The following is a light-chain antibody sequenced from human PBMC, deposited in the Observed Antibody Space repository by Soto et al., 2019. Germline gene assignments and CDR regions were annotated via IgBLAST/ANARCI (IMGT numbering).Light chain of an antibody. Sequence: QSVLTQPASVSGSPGQSITISCTGTSSDVGSYNLVSWHQQHPGKAPKLMIYEASKRPSGVSNRFSGSKSGNTASLTISGLQAEDEADYYCSSYAGSSTSYVFGTGTKVTVL. CDR3: SSYAGSSTSYV. V-gene: IGLV2-23*01. J-gene: IGLJ1*01. CDR2: EAS. CDR1: SSDVGSYNL.